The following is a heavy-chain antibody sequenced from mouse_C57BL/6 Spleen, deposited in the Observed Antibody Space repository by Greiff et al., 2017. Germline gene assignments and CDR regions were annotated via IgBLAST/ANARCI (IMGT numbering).Heavy chain of an antibody. D-gene: IGHD2-1*01. CDR3: TREDYYGKNFDV. Sequence: EVMLVESGTVLARPGASVKMSCKTSGYTFTSYWMHWVKQRPGQGLEWIGAIYPGNSDTSYNQKFKGKAKLTAVTSASTAYMELSSLTNEDSAVYYCTREDYYGKNFDVWGTGTTVTVSS. V-gene: IGHV1-5*01. CDR1: GYTFTSYW. J-gene: IGHJ1*03. CDR2: IYPGNSDT.